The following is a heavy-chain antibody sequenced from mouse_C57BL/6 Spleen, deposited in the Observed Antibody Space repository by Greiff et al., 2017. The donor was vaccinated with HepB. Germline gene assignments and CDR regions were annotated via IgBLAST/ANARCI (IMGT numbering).Heavy chain of an antibody. CDR1: GYTFTSYW. D-gene: IGHD2-10*01. V-gene: IGHV1-55*01. J-gene: IGHJ3*01. CDR2: IYPGSGST. CDR3: ARSSYSCFAY. Sequence: QVHVKQSGAELVKPGASVKMSCKASGYTFTSYWITWVKQRPGQGLEWIGDIYPGSGSTNYNEKFKSKATLTVDTSSSTAYMQLSSLTSEDSAVYYCARSSYSCFAYWGQGTLVTVSA.